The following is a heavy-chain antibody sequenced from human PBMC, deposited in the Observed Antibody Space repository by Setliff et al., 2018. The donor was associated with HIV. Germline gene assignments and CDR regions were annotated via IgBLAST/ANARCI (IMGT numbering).Heavy chain of an antibody. CDR2: ISGGSGRT. J-gene: IGHJ3*02. CDR1: GFTFSTYA. Sequence: GGSLRLSCAASGFTFSTYAMSWVRQAPGKGLEWVSAISGGSGRTYYVAAVKGRFTISRDDSKNTLYLQINSLRAEDTGIYYCAKDRYFPMGVFDTWGQGTMVTVS. V-gene: IGHV3-23*01. CDR3: AKDRYFPMGVFDT. D-gene: IGHD3-9*01.